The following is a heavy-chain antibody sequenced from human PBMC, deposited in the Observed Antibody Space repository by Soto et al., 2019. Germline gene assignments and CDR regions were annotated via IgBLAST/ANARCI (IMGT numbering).Heavy chain of an antibody. CDR2: ISGSGGST. J-gene: IGHJ6*02. Sequence: GGSLRLSCAASGFTFSSYAMSWVRQAPGKGLEWVSAISGSGGSTYYADSVKGRFTISRDNSKNTLYLQMNSLRAEDTAVYDCAMVPNYYYYGMDVWGQGTTVTSP. CDR1: GFTFSSYA. CDR3: AMVPNYYYYGMDV. V-gene: IGHV3-23*01. D-gene: IGHD2-15*01.